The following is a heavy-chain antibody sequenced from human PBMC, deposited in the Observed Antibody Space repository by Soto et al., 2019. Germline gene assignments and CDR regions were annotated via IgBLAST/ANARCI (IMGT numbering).Heavy chain of an antibody. V-gene: IGHV4-34*01. Sequence: SETLSLTCAVYGGSFSGYYWSWIRQPPGKGLEWIGEINHSGSTNYNPSLKSRVTISVDTSKNQFSLKLSSVTAADTAVYYCASLYYDFWSGYYTEWGQGTLVTVSS. D-gene: IGHD3-3*01. J-gene: IGHJ4*02. CDR3: ASLYYDFWSGYYTE. CDR1: GGSFSGYY. CDR2: INHSGST.